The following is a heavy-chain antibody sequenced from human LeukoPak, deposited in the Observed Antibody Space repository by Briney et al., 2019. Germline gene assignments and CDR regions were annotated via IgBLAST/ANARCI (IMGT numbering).Heavy chain of an antibody. CDR2: ISSSGRTI. D-gene: IGHD2-2*01. Sequence: GVSLRLSCAASGFTFSSYEMNWVRQAPGKGRVWVSYISSSGRTIYYADSVRGRFTISRDNAKNSLYLQMNSLRAEDTAVYYCARGTPRYCSSTSCYFDYWGQGTLVTVSS. CDR3: ARGTPRYCSSTSCYFDY. V-gene: IGHV3-48*03. J-gene: IGHJ4*02. CDR1: GFTFSSYE.